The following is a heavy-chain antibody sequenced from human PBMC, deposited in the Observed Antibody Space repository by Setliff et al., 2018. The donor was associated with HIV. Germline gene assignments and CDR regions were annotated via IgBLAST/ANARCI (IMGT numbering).Heavy chain of an antibody. CDR1: GFDFSFYE. D-gene: IGHD4-17*01. J-gene: IGHJ6*02. Sequence: GGSLRLSCAASGFDFSFYEMNWVRQAPGKGLEWVAYISAHDNTIFYADSVKGRFTISRDNTRKSLFLQMDSLRADDTAVYYCARDRDYGDYFQLYYYYYCGMDVWGQGTSVTVSS. CDR3: ARDRDYGDYFQLYYYYYCGMDV. V-gene: IGHV3-48*03. CDR2: ISAHDNTI.